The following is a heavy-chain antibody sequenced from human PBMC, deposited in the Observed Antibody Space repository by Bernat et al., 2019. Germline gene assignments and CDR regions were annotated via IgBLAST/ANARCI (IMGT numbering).Heavy chain of an antibody. D-gene: IGHD6-19*01. CDR3: ARGPVAGTGNDY. J-gene: IGHJ4*02. Sequence: LQLVESGGGLVKPGGSLRLSCAASGFTFSSYGMHWVRQAPGKGLECVAVIWYDGSNKYYADYVKGRFTISRDNSKNTLYLQMNSLRAEDTAVYYCARGPVAGTGNDYWGQGTLVTVSS. CDR2: IWYDGSNK. V-gene: IGHV3-33*08. CDR1: GFTFSSYG.